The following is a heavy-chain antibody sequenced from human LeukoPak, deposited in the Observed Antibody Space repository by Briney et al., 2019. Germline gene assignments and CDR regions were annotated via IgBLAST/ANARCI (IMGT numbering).Heavy chain of an antibody. V-gene: IGHV3-21*01. CDR3: ARDLASGGY. CDR2: IISGSTYI. CDR1: GFTFSNYN. Sequence: GGSLRLSCAASGFTFSNYNTNWVRQAPGKGLEWVSSIISGSTYIFYADSVKGRFTISRDNAKNSLYLQMSSLRAEDTAVYYCARDLASGGYWGQGTLATVSS. J-gene: IGHJ4*02. D-gene: IGHD3-10*01.